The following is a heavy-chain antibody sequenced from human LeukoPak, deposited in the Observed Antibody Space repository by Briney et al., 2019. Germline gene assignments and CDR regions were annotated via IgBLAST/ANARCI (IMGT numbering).Heavy chain of an antibody. V-gene: IGHV3-48*03. CDR3: ARDSTITWTSFDY. CDR1: GFTFSSYE. CDR2: ISSSGSTI. J-gene: IGHJ4*02. Sequence: PGGSLRLSCAASGFTFSSYEMNWVRQAPGKGLEWVSYISSSGSTIYYADSVKGRFTISRDNAKNSLYLQMNSLRAGDTAVYYCARDSTITWTSFDYWGQGTLVTVSS. D-gene: IGHD5-12*01.